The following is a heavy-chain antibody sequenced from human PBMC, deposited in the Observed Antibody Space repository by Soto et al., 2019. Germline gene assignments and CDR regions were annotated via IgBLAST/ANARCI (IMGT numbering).Heavy chain of an antibody. CDR2: IYYSGST. CDR1: GGSISSGGYY. CDR3: ARGPHSSGYRNNWFDP. D-gene: IGHD3-22*01. V-gene: IGHV4-31*03. Sequence: QVQLQESGPGLVKPSQTLSLTCTVSGGSISSGGYYWSWIRQHPGKGLAWIGYIYYSGSTYYNPSLKRRVTRSVDTSKNQVSLKLRSVTAADTAVYYCARGPHSSGYRNNWFDPWGQGTLVTVSS. J-gene: IGHJ5*02.